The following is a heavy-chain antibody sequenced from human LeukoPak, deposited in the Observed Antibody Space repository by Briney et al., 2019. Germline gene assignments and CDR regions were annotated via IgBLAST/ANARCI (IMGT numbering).Heavy chain of an antibody. V-gene: IGHV1-2*02. CDR1: GYRFTNYY. CDR2: INPDSGFT. Sequence: ASVKVSCKTSGYRFTNYYMHWVRQAPGQGLEWMGGINPDSGFTNYAPKFQGRVIMTRDTSISTAYMEVRGLRYDDTAMYYCAPTSEAYTSNWSGWGQGTLVTVSP. J-gene: IGHJ4*02. D-gene: IGHD3-16*01. CDR3: APTSEAYTSNWSG.